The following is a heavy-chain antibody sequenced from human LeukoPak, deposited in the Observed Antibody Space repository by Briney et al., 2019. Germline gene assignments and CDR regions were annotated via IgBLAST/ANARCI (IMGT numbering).Heavy chain of an antibody. CDR3: ARGAPGSYCSGGSCPYFDY. J-gene: IGHJ4*02. CDR2: MNPNSGNT. CDR1: AYTFTSYD. D-gene: IGHD2-15*01. Sequence: ASVKVSCMASAYTFTSYDINWVRQATGQGLEWMGWMNPNSGNTGYAQKFQGRVTMTRNTSISTAYMELSSPRSEDTAVYYCARGAPGSYCSGGSCPYFDYWGQGTLISVSS. V-gene: IGHV1-8*01.